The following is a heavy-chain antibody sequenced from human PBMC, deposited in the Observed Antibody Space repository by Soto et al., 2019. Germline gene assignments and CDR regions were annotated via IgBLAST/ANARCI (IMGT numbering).Heavy chain of an antibody. J-gene: IGHJ4*02. CDR1: GFTFSRYW. CDR2: IKEEGSEI. V-gene: IGHV3-7*01. Sequence: EVQMVESGGGLVQPGGSLRLSCAASGFTFSRYWMYWVRQAPGKGLEWVANIKEEGSEINYVDSVKGRFTISRAKAKNSLYLQMNSLRVEDTAVYYCARSLLRGQGTLVTVSS. CDR3: ARSLL.